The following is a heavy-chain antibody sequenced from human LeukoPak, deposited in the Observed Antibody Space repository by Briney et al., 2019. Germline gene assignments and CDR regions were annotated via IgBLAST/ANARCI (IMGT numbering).Heavy chain of an antibody. CDR2: IYRGGST. CDR1: GFTVSSNY. Sequence: PGGSLRLSYAASGFTVSSNYMSWVRQAQGKGLEWVSVIYRGGSTYYADSVKGRFTISRDNSKSTLYLQMNSLRAEDTAVYYCASRVGYYDFWSGYYHYWGQGTLVTVSS. J-gene: IGHJ4*02. CDR3: ASRVGYYDFWSGYYHY. V-gene: IGHV3-53*01. D-gene: IGHD3-3*01.